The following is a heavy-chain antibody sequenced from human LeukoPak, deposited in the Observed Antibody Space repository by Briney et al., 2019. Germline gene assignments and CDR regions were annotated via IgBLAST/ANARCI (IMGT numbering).Heavy chain of an antibody. CDR2: IYSGGST. CDR3: ARFSSSPRYFDL. V-gene: IGHV3-53*05. Sequence: GGSLRLSCAVSGFIVSSNDMSWVRQAPGRGLEWVSVIYSGGSTNYADSAKGRFTISRDTSKNTVYLQMNSLRAEDTAMYYCARFSSSPRYFDLWGRGTLVTVSS. CDR1: GFIVSSND. J-gene: IGHJ2*01. D-gene: IGHD6-6*01.